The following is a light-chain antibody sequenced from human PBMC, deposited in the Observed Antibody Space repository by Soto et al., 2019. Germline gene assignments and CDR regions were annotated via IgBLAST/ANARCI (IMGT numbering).Light chain of an antibody. CDR3: QQYNSHSSYT. V-gene: IGKV1-5*03. Sequence: DIQMTQSPSTLSASVGDRVTITCRASQSISSWLAWYQQKPGKAPKLLIYKASSLGSGVPSRFSGSGSGTEFTLTISSLQAEDCAIYYCQQYNSHSSYTFGQGTKLEIK. J-gene: IGKJ2*01. CDR1: QSISSW. CDR2: KAS.